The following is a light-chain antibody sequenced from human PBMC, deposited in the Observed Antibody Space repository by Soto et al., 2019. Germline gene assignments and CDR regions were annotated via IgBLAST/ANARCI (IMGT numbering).Light chain of an antibody. CDR2: AAS. J-gene: IGKJ4*01. V-gene: IGKV1-12*01. Sequence: EIQITHSPSSVAASIGDRVTITCRASQAIDSWLAWYQQKPGEAPKLLIYAASSLQSGVPSRFSGSGSGTDFTLTISSLQPEDFATYYCQQANSCPLTFGGGTKVDIK. CDR3: QQANSCPLT. CDR1: QAIDSW.